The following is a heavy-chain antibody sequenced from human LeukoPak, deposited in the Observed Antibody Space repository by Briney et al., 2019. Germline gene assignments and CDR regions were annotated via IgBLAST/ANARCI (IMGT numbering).Heavy chain of an antibody. CDR2: ISGSGSST. D-gene: IGHD6-19*01. J-gene: IGHJ4*02. CDR1: GFTFSSYA. Sequence: PGRSLRLSRAASGFTFSSYAISSVRQAPGKGLEWVSAISGSGSSTYYADSVKGRFTISRDNYKNTLYLQMNSLRAEDTAFYYCAKEYSSGWYDFQDFDYWGQGTLVTVSS. CDR3: AKEYSSGWYDFQDFDY. V-gene: IGHV3-23*01.